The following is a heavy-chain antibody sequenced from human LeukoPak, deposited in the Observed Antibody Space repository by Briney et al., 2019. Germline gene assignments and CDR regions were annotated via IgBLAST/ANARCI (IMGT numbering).Heavy chain of an antibody. V-gene: IGHV3-7*04. CDR2: IKQDGSEK. D-gene: IGHD3-10*01. Sequence: PGGSLRLSCAASGFTFSSYSMNWVRQAPGKGLEWVANIKQDGSEKYYADSVKGRFTISRDNADNSLYLQMNSVRAEDMAVYYCARGLWFGAYWGQGTLVTVSS. CDR1: GFTFSSYS. J-gene: IGHJ4*02. CDR3: ARGLWFGAY.